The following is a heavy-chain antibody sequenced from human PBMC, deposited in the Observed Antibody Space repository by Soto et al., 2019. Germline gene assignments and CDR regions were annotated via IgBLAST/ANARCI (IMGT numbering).Heavy chain of an antibody. CDR2: INPILSMS. CDR3: AASYGSGYRAFDY. J-gene: IGHJ4*02. V-gene: IGHV1-69*02. Sequence: QVQLVQSGAEVKKPGSSVKVSCKASGDTFSFSTINWVRQAPGLGLEWVGRINPILSMSNYAQKFQDRVTITADKSTSNASMELRCLESADTAMYYCAASYGSGYRAFDYWGQGALVTVSS. D-gene: IGHD3-10*01. CDR1: GDTFSFST.